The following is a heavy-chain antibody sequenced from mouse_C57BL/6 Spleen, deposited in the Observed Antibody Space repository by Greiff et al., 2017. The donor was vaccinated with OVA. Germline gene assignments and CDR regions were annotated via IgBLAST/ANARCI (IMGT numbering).Heavy chain of an antibody. Sequence: QVQLQQSGAELVKPGASVKLSCKASGYTFTSYWMHWVKQRPGQGLEWIGMIHPNSGSTNYNEKFKSKATLTVDKSSSTAYMQLSSLTSEDSAVYYCARKGGAPWFAYWGQGTLVTVSA. CDR3: ARKGGAPWFAY. D-gene: IGHD1-1*02. CDR2: IHPNSGST. V-gene: IGHV1-64*01. J-gene: IGHJ3*01. CDR1: GYTFTSYW.